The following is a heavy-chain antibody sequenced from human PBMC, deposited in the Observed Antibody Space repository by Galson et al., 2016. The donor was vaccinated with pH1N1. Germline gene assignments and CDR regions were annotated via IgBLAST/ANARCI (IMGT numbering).Heavy chain of an antibody. V-gene: IGHV1-3*01. D-gene: IGHD2-15*01. Sequence: SVKVSCKASGYTFTSYVIHWVRQAPGQRLGWMGWFNAVNGNTKYSQKFQDRVTIITDTSASTAYMELSSLRSEDTALYYCARGPQIVVVEAATPGWFDSWGQGTQVTVSS. CDR2: FNAVNGNT. CDR3: ARGPQIVVVEAATPGWFDS. CDR1: GYTFTSYV. J-gene: IGHJ5*01.